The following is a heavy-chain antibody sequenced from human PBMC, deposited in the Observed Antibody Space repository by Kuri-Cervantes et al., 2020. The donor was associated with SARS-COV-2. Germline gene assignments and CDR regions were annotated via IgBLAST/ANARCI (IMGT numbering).Heavy chain of an antibody. V-gene: IGHV1-69*04. CDR2: IIPILGIA. CDR3: ARDIIHCSSTSCYTGSYCYGMDV. D-gene: IGHD2-2*02. CDR1: GGTFSSYA. J-gene: IGHJ6*02. Sequence: SVKVSCKASGGTFSSYAISWVRQAPGQGLEWMGRIIPILGIANYAQKFQGRVTITADKSTSTAYMESSSLRSEDTAVYYCARDIIHCSSTSCYTGSYCYGMDVWGQGTTVTVSS.